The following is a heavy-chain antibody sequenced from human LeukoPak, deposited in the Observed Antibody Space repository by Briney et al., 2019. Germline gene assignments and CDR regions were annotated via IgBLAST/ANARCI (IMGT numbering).Heavy chain of an antibody. CDR2: IYSSGTT. CDR1: GDSISSRSYS. Sequence: PEALSLTRTVSGDSISSRSYSWAWIRRPPGKGLEWIGIIYSSGTTFYNPSHKSRVTISVDTSENHLSLKLSSVTAADTDVYFCARKGIYQATPFDCRGKGTLVTVSS. CDR3: ARKGIYQATPFDC. V-gene: IGHV4-39*01. D-gene: IGHD6-13*01. J-gene: IGHJ4*02.